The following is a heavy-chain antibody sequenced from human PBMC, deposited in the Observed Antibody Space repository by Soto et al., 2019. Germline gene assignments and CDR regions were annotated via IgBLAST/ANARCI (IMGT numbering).Heavy chain of an antibody. CDR2: IWYDGSNK. J-gene: IGHJ6*03. Sequence: VGSLRLSCAASGFTFSSYGMHWVRQAPGKGLEWVAVIWYDGSNKYYADSVKGRFTISRDNSKNTLYLQMNSLRAEDTAVYYCARDLGTLHCSGGSCYYYYYMDVWGKGTTVTVSS. D-gene: IGHD2-15*01. V-gene: IGHV3-33*01. CDR1: GFTFSSYG. CDR3: ARDLGTLHCSGGSCYYYYYMDV.